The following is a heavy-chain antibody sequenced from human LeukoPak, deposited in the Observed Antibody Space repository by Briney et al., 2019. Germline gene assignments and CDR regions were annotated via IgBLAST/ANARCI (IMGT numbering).Heavy chain of an antibody. J-gene: IGHJ4*02. CDR2: ISGSGGST. V-gene: IGHV3-23*01. Sequence: GGSLRLSCAVPGFTFTNYPMIWVRQAPGRGLTWVSGISGSGGSTYYADSVKGRFTISRDNPRSTLYLQMSSLRAEDTAVYYCARKLSGYAPFDCWGQGTLVTVSS. CDR1: GFTFTNYP. D-gene: IGHD5-12*01. CDR3: ARKLSGYAPFDC.